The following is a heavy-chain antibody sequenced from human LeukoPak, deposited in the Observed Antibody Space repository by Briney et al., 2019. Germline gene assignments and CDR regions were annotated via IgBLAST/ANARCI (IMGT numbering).Heavy chain of an antibody. CDR2: IYYSGST. V-gene: IGHV4-59*01. CDR1: GGSIRGYL. D-gene: IGHD6-13*01. CDR3: AMAYSSSWYYFDY. Sequence: SETLSLTCTVSGGSIRGYLWTWIRQPPGKGLEWIGYIYYSGSTNYNPSLKSRVTIAVDTSKNQFSLRLSSVTAADTAVYYCAMAYSSSWYYFDYWGQGTLVTVSS. J-gene: IGHJ4*02.